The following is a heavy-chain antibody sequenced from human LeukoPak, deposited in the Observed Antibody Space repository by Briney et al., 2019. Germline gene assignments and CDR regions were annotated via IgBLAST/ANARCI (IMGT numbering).Heavy chain of an antibody. Sequence: SQTLSLICAISGDSVSSNSAAWNWIRQSPSRGLEWLGRTYYRSKWHNHYAVSVKSRITINPDTPKNQFSLQLNSVTPEDTAVYYCARLAVAGTDFDYWGQGTPVTVSS. J-gene: IGHJ4*02. CDR3: ARLAVAGTDFDY. D-gene: IGHD6-19*01. CDR1: GDSVSSNSAA. CDR2: TYYRSKWHN. V-gene: IGHV6-1*01.